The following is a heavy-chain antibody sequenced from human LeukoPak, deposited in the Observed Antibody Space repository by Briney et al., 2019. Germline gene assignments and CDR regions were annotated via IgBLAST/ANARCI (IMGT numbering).Heavy chain of an antibody. J-gene: IGHJ6*02. CDR2: IIPIFGTA. CDR1: GGAFSSYA. CDR3: TADRGDFWSGYQVDYYYYGMDV. Sequence: ASVKVSCKASGGAFSSYAISWVRQAPGQGLEWMGGIIPIFGTANYAQKFQGRVTITADESTSTAYMELSSLRSEDTAVYYCTADRGDFWSGYQVDYYYYGMDVWGQGTTVTVSS. V-gene: IGHV1-69*13. D-gene: IGHD3-3*01.